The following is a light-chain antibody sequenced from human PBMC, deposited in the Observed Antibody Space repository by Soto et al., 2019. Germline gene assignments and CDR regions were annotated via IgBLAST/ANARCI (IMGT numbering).Light chain of an antibody. CDR3: QQSYRTPWT. J-gene: IGKJ1*01. V-gene: IGKV1-39*01. CDR1: QSISTY. Sequence: DIQMTQSPSSLSASVGDRVTITCRASQSISTYLNWYQQKPGKVPKLLIYAASSLQSGVPARFSGSGSGTDFTLIISSLQPEDFAIYYCQQSYRTPWTFGQGTKVEIK. CDR2: AAS.